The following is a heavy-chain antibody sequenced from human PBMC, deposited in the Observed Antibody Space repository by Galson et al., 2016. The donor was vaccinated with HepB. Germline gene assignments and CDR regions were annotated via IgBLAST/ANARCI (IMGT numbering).Heavy chain of an antibody. V-gene: IGHV3-23*01. CDR3: VGRGYNYGIQIS. Sequence: SLRLSCAATGFTLRTYAMSWVRQGPGKGLEWVSGITGADADTYYADAVKGRFTISRNNAKNTVYLQMNSLGVEDTAVYFCVGRGYNYGIQISWGQGTLVTVSS. CDR1: GFTLRTYA. J-gene: IGHJ4*02. D-gene: IGHD5-18*01. CDR2: ITGADADT.